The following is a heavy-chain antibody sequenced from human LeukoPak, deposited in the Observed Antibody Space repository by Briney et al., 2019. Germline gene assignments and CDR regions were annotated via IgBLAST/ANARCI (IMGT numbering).Heavy chain of an antibody. D-gene: IGHD3-22*01. V-gene: IGHV1-69*02. Sequence: ASVKVSCKTSGDTLNSHTFSWVRQAPGQGLEWMGRIIPILDLSNYAVNLQGRITISADKSTSTIYLELSSLTLDDTSTYYCARKCRGYDCPFDSWGQGTLVTVSS. J-gene: IGHJ4*02. CDR1: GDTLNSHT. CDR3: ARKCRGYDCPFDS. CDR2: IIPILDLS.